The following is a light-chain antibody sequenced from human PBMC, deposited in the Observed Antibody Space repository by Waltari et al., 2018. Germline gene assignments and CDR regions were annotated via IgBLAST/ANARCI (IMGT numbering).Light chain of an antibody. Sequence: DIVMTQSPDSLAVSLGERATIHCKSSQSVLYNSNNTNYLAWYQQKPGQHPQLLIYWASTRESGVPDRFSGSGSGTDFTLTISSLQAEDVAVYYCQQYYSTITFGQGTRLEIK. CDR2: WAS. CDR3: QQYYSTIT. J-gene: IGKJ5*01. V-gene: IGKV4-1*01. CDR1: QSVLYNSNNTNY.